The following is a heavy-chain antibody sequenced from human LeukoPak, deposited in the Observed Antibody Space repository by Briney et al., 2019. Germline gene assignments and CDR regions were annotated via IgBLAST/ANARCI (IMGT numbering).Heavy chain of an antibody. CDR1: GFTFDDYA. J-gene: IGHJ5*02. D-gene: IGHD3-22*01. Sequence: PGRSLRLSCAASGFTFDDYAMHWVRHAPGKGLEWVSGISWNSGSIGYADSVKGRFTISRDNAKNSLYLQMNSLRAEDTALYYCAKGLGYYDSSLSSWFDPWGQGTLVTVSS. CDR3: AKGLGYYDSSLSSWFDP. CDR2: ISWNSGSI. V-gene: IGHV3-9*01.